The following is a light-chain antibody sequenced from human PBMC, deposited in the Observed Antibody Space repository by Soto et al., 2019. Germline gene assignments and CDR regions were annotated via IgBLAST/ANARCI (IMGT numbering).Light chain of an antibody. V-gene: IGLV2-14*01. CDR2: DVT. J-gene: IGLJ1*01. CDR3: SSYTSSSSYV. CDR1: SSDVGGYKY. Sequence: QSALTQPASVSGSPGQSITISCTGTSSDVGGYKYVSWYQQHPDKAPQLIIYDVTNRPSGISNRFSGSKSGNTASLTISGLQAEDEADYYCSSYTSSSSYVFGTGTKLTVL.